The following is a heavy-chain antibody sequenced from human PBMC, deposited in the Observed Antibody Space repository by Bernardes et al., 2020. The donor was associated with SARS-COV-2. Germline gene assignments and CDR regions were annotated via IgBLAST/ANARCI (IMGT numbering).Heavy chain of an antibody. V-gene: IGHV4-39*02. D-gene: IGHD3-3*01. CDR2: FYYTGST. CDR1: GGSISSDSDY. CDR3: ARESITIFGVLLPGEFDP. Sequence: SETLSLTCTVSGGSISSDSDYWGWIRQPPGKGLEWIGSFYYTGSTYYYNPSLKSRVTISVDTSKNQFSLRLTSVSAADTAVYYCARESITIFGVLLPGEFDPWGQGILVTVSS. J-gene: IGHJ5*02.